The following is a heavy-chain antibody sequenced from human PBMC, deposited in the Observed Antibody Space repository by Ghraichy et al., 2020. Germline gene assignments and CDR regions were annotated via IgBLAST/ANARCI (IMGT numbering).Heavy chain of an antibody. Sequence: GESLNISCAASGFTVSSNYMSWVRQAPGKGLEWVSVIYSGGSTYYADSVKGRFTISRDNSKNTLYLQMNSLRAEDTAVYYCARDRYGDYGAFDIWGQGSMVTVSS. V-gene: IGHV3-53*01. CDR3: ARDRYGDYGAFDI. CDR2: IYSGGST. D-gene: IGHD4-17*01. CDR1: GFTVSSNY. J-gene: IGHJ3*02.